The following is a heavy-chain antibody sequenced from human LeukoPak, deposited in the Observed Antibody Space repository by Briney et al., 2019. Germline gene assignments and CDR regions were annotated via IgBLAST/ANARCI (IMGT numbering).Heavy chain of an antibody. J-gene: IGHJ4*02. CDR1: GFTFSSYA. CDR3: TRDSLYYDSSGYSSAYYFDY. D-gene: IGHD3-22*01. V-gene: IGHV3-49*04. Sequence: GGSLRLSCAASGFTFSSYAMSWVRKAPGKGLEWVGFIRGKAYGGTTEYAASVKGRFTISRADSKSIAYLQMNSLKTEDTAVYYCTRDSLYYDSSGYSSAYYFDYWGQGTLVTVSS. CDR2: IRGKAYGGTT.